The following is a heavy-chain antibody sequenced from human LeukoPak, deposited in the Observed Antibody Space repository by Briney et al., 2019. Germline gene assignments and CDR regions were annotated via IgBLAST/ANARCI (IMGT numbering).Heavy chain of an antibody. J-gene: IGHJ2*01. CDR1: GFTFSICS. V-gene: IGHV3-48*02. Sequence: PGGSLRLSCAASGFTFSICSMNCVRQAPGKGLEGVSYISSSSSTIYYADSVKGRFTISRDNAKNSLYVQMNNLRDEDTSVYYCARSGDRWYFDLWGRGTLVTVSS. CDR3: ARSGDRWYFDL. CDR2: ISSSSSTI. D-gene: IGHD7-27*01.